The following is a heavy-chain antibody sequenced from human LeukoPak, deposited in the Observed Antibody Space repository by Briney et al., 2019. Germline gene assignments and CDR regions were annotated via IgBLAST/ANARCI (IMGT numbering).Heavy chain of an antibody. D-gene: IGHD3-22*01. Sequence: GVSLRLSCAASGFTFSSYWMSWVRQAPGKGLEWVANIKQDGREKYYVDSVKDRFTISRDNAKNSLYLQMNSLRAEDTAVYYCARDSVVITFDYWGQGTLVTVSS. CDR2: IKQDGREK. V-gene: IGHV3-7*01. CDR1: GFTFSSYW. CDR3: ARDSVVITFDY. J-gene: IGHJ4*02.